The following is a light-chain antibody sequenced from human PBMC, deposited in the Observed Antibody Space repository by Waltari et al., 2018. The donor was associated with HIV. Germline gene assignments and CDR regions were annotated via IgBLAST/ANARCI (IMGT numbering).Light chain of an antibody. CDR3: MQGTYWPWT. Sequence: DVVLTQTPLALPVTLGQPASISCSSSQSLVYRDGNTYLIWLQQRPGQYPRRLIYNISKRDSGVPDTFSGSGAGTNFPLTISRVEADDVGHYYCMQGTYWPWTFGQGTKVEI. CDR2: NIS. CDR1: QSLVYRDGNTY. J-gene: IGKJ1*01. V-gene: IGKV2-30*01.